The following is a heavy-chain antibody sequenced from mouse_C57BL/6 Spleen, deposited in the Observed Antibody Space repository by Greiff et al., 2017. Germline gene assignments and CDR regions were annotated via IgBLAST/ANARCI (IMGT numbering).Heavy chain of an antibody. V-gene: IGHV1-22*01. CDR3: ARGLPYYFDY. CDR1: GYTFTDYN. D-gene: IGHD2-10*01. J-gene: IGHJ2*01. CDR2: INPNNGGT. Sequence: VQLQQSGPELVKPGASVKMSCKASGYTFTDYNMHWVKQSHGKSLEWIGYINPNNGGTSYNQKFKGKATLTLNKSSSTAYMERRSLTSEDAAVYYCARGLPYYFDYCGQGTTLTVSS.